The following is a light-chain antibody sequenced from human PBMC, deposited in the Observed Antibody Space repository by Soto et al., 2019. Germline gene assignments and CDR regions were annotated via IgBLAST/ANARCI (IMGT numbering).Light chain of an antibody. CDR3: AAWDDSLSGEV. J-gene: IGLJ3*02. CDR1: SSNIESNY. CDR2: RNN. V-gene: IGLV1-47*01. Sequence: QSVLTQPPSASGTPGQRVTISCSGSSSNIESNYVYWYQQLPGTAPKLLIYRNNQRPSGVPDRFSGSKSGTSASLAISGLRSEDEADYYCAAWDDSLSGEVFGGGTKLTVL.